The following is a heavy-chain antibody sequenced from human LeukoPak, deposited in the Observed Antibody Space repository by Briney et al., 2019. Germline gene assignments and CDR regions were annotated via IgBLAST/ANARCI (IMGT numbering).Heavy chain of an antibody. Sequence: SETLSLTCTVSGDSISSSHYYWGWIRQSPGKGLEWIGSIYSGGETHYNPSLNSRVTIFLDTSKNRFSLNLISVTATDAAVYYCVRDYSNFVQGDWGQGTLVTVSS. CDR1: GDSISSSHYY. D-gene: IGHD4-11*01. CDR3: VRDYSNFVQGD. V-gene: IGHV4-39*02. J-gene: IGHJ4*02. CDR2: IYSGGET.